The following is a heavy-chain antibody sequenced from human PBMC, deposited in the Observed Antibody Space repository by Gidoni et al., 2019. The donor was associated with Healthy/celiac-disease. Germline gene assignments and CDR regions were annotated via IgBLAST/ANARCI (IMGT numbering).Heavy chain of an antibody. J-gene: IGHJ4*02. D-gene: IGHD3-10*01. CDR3: ERVEKKYYYATAGYFDY. V-gene: IGHV4-34*01. CDR1: GGSFIGYY. CDR2: INHSGSP. Sequence: QVQLHQCGAGLLKPSETLSLTCAVYGGSFIGYYWSWIRPPPGKGLEWIWEINHSGSPNYNPSLKRRVTISVDTAKNQFSLKLSSVTAADTAVYYCERVEKKYYYATAGYFDYWGQGTLVTVSS.